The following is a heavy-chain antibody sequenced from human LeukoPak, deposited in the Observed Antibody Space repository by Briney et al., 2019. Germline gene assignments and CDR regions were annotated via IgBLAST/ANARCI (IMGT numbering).Heavy chain of an antibody. Sequence: ASVKVSCKASGYTFTSYDINWVRQATGQGLEWMGWMNPNSGNTGYAQRFQGRVTMTRNTSISTAYMELSSLRSEDTAVYYCARNGISGSYLYYWGQGTLVTVSS. D-gene: IGHD1-26*01. V-gene: IGHV1-8*01. J-gene: IGHJ4*02. CDR3: ARNGISGSYLYY. CDR2: MNPNSGNT. CDR1: GYTFTSYD.